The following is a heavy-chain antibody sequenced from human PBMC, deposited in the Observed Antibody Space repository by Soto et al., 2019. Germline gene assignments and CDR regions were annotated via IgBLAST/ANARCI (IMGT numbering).Heavy chain of an antibody. V-gene: IGHV3-64D*06. CDR1: GLTSGPYG. Sequence: GGSLRLSCAASGLTSGPYGMTWVRQAPGKGLQYVSSISSDGRPTYYADSVKGRFTISRDNFKNTLYLQMSGLRLDDTALYYCVRDRYVDYWGQGTLVTVSS. CDR3: VRDRYVDY. CDR2: ISSDGRPT. J-gene: IGHJ4*02.